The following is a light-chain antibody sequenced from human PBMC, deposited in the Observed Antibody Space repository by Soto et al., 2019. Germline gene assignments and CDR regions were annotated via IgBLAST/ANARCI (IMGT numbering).Light chain of an antibody. CDR1: QSVSVNS. V-gene: IGKV3D-20*02. J-gene: IGKJ3*01. CDR2: AAS. CDR3: QQRGDWPAT. Sequence: EIVLTQSPGTLSLSPGERATLSCRASQSVSVNSLAWYQQKGGQAPRLLIYAASTRATGVPDRFSGTGSGTDFALTISSLEPEDFAVYYCQQRGDWPATFGPGTKVDI.